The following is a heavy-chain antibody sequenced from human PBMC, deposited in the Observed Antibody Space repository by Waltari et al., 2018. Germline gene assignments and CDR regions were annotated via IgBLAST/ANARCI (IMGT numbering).Heavy chain of an antibody. V-gene: IGHV3-53*01. CDR1: GFTVSSNY. J-gene: IGHJ2*01. CDR3: ARDVTGYYYFDL. Sequence: EVQLVESGGGLIQPGGSLRLSCAASGFTVSSNYMGWVRQAPGKGLEWVSVINSGGDTHYADSVKGRFTISRDSSKNTVYLQMSTLRAEDTALYYCARDVTGYYYFDLWGRGTLVTVSS. CDR2: INSGGDT.